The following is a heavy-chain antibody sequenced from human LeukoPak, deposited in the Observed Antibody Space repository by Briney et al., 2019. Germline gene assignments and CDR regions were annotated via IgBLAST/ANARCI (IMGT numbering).Heavy chain of an antibody. CDR3: TRGYVGIDY. CDR2: INTDGSST. Sequence: GGSLRLSCAASGFTFSSYWMHWVRQAPGKGPVWVSRINTDGSSTIYADSVKGRFTISRDNAKNTLYLQMNSLIAEDTAVYYCTRGYVGIDYWGQGALVTVSS. J-gene: IGHJ4*02. V-gene: IGHV3-74*01. CDR1: GFTFSSYW. D-gene: IGHD2-2*01.